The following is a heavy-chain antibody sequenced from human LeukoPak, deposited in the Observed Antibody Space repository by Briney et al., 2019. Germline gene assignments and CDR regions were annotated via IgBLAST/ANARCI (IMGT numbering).Heavy chain of an antibody. V-gene: IGHV3-48*03. CDR2: ISSSGSTI. J-gene: IGHJ4*02. Sequence: PGGSLRLSCVASGFTFSSYEMNWVRQAPGKGLEWLSHISSSGSTIYYADSVKGRFTISRDNARNSLYLQMNSLRAEDTAVYYCARQESVVSYFDYWGQGTLVTVSS. CDR1: GFTFSSYE. CDR3: ARQESVVSYFDY.